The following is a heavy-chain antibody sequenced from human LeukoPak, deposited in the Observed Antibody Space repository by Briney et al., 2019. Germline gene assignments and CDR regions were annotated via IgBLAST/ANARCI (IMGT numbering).Heavy chain of an antibody. CDR1: GFTFSSYG. V-gene: IGHV3-23*01. CDR2: ISGSGGST. CDR3: AKGTVVGGVFDI. D-gene: IGHD2-2*01. Sequence: GGSLRLSCAASGFTFSSYGMSWVRQAPGKGLEWVSAISGSGGSTYYADSVKGRFTISRDNSKNTLYLQMNSLRAEDTAVYYCAKGTVVGGVFDIWGQGTMVTVSS. J-gene: IGHJ3*02.